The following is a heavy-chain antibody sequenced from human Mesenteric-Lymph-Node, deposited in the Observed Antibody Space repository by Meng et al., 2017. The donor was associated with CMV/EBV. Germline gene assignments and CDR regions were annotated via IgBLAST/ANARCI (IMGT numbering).Heavy chain of an antibody. Sequence: LACSVYGGSFSGYYWSWVRQPPGKGLEWIGEINHSGTTNYNPSLKSRVTMSVDTSKNQFSLNLNSVAAADTAVYFCARQRPEGALDHWGQGTLVTVS. V-gene: IGHV4-34*01. CDR3: ARQRPEGALDH. CDR2: INHSGTT. J-gene: IGHJ5*02. CDR1: GGSFSGYY. D-gene: IGHD1-26*01.